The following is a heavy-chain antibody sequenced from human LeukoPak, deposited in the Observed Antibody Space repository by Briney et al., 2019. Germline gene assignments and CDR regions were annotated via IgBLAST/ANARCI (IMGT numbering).Heavy chain of an antibody. CDR2: INAGNGNT. V-gene: IGHV1-3*01. D-gene: IGHD3-10*01. CDR3: ARDRGSGSYSKRANWFDP. Sequence: GASVKVSCKASGYTFTSYAMHWVRQAPGQRLEWMGWINAGNGNTKYSQKFQGRVTITRDTSASTAYMGLSSLRSEDTAVYYCARDRGSGSYSKRANWFDPWGQGTLVTVSS. CDR1: GYTFTSYA. J-gene: IGHJ5*02.